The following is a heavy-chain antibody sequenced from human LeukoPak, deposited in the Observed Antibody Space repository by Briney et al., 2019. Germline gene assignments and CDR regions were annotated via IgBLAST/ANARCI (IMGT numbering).Heavy chain of an antibody. V-gene: IGHV4-4*02. Sequence: SGTLSLTCAVSGGSISSDNWWIWVRQSPWKGLEWIGKIYHSGTTNYNPSLKSRVIMSVDKSKNQFSLNLNSVTAADTAVYYCARVLPDRGTDCEDVFDIWGQGTMVTVSS. CDR2: IYHSGTT. D-gene: IGHD2-21*02. CDR1: GGSISSDNW. J-gene: IGHJ3*02. CDR3: ARVLPDRGTDCEDVFDI.